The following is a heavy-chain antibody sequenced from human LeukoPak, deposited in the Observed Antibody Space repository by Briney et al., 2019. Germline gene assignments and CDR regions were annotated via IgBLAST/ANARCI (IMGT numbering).Heavy chain of an antibody. Sequence: GASVKVSCKASGYTFTGYYMHWVRQAPGQGLEWMGWINPNSGGTNYAQKFQGWVTMTRDTSISTAYMELSRLSSDDTAVYYCAAERYGGISDCCNFEIWGQGTMVTVSS. J-gene: IGHJ3*02. D-gene: IGHD4-23*01. CDR3: AAERYGGISDCCNFEI. V-gene: IGHV1-2*04. CDR1: GYTFTGYY. CDR2: INPNSGGT.